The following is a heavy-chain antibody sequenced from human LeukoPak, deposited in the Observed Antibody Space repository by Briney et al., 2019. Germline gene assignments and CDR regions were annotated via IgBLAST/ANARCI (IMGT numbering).Heavy chain of an antibody. CDR2: IYYSGST. V-gene: IGHV4-59*01. J-gene: IGHJ2*01. D-gene: IGHD6-19*01. CDR1: GGSISSYY. Sequence: SETLSLTCTVSGGSISSYYWSWIRQPPGKGLEWIGYIYYSGSTNYNPSLKSRVTISVDTSKNQFSLKLSSVPAADTAVYYCARVGVGGSGWVPSWYFDLWGRGTLVTVSS. CDR3: ARVGVGGSGWVPSWYFDL.